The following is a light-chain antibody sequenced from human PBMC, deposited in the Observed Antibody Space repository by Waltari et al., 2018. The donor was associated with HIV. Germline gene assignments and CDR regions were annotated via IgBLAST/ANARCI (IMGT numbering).Light chain of an antibody. CDR1: SSNIGSNY. J-gene: IGLJ1*01. Sequence: QSVLTQPPSASGTPGQRVTISCSGSSSNIGSNYVYWYQQLPGTAPTLLIYRNNQRPSGVPDRFPGSTSGTSASLAISGLRSEDEADYFCAAWDDSLSVYVFGTGTKVTVL. CDR3: AAWDDSLSVYV. V-gene: IGLV1-47*01. CDR2: RNN.